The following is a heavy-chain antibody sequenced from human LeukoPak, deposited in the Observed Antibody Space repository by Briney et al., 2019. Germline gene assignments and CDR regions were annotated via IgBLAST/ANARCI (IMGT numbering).Heavy chain of an antibody. D-gene: IGHD1-7*01. CDR3: ARWTGTNVDY. CDR2: VFYNGAT. Sequence: PSETLSLTCIVSGGSISSSIYYWAWVRQPPGKGLEWIGTVFYNGATQYSPSLRSRVTISIDTSTNQFSLKLTSVTAADTAPYYCARWTGTNVDYWGQGTLVTVSS. J-gene: IGHJ4*02. V-gene: IGHV4-39*07. CDR1: GGSISSSIYY.